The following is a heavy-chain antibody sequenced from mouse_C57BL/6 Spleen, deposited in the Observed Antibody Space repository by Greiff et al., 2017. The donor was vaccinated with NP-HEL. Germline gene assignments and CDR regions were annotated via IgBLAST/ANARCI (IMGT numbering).Heavy chain of an antibody. J-gene: IGHJ1*03. D-gene: IGHD1-1*01. V-gene: IGHV1-50*01. Sequence: QVQLKQPGAELVKPGASVKLSCKASGYTFTSYWMQWVKQRPGQGLEWIGEIDPSDSYTNYNQKFKGKATLTVDTSSSTAYMQLSSLTSEDSAVYYCAVITTVVDWYFDVWGTGTTVTVSS. CDR1: GYTFTSYW. CDR2: IDPSDSYT. CDR3: AVITTVVDWYFDV.